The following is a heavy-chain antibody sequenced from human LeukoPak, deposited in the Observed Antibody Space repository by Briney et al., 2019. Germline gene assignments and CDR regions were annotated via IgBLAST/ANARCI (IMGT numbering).Heavy chain of an antibody. CDR3: ASRSYDSSGYYYGEFDY. CDR1: GFTFSSYS. D-gene: IGHD3-22*01. V-gene: IGHV3-21*01. CDR2: ISSRSSYI. J-gene: IGHJ4*02. Sequence: GGSLRLSCASSGFTFSSYSMNWVRQAPGKGLEWVSSISSRSSYIYYADSVKGRFTISRDNAKNSLYLQMNSLRAEDTAVYYCASRSYDSSGYYYGEFDYWGQGTLVTVSS.